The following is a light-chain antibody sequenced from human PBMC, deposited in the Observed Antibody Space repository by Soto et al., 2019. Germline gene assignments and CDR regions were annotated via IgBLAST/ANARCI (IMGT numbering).Light chain of an antibody. J-gene: IGKJ4*01. CDR2: GAS. Sequence: DIKLTQSPSSLSASVGDRVTITCRASLRISKYLNWYQQKPGKAPKLLIYGASTLQSGVPSRFSGSGSGTDFTLTITNLQPVDSATYFCQQSHSTPLTFGGGTKLEI. V-gene: IGKV1-39*01. CDR1: LRISKY. CDR3: QQSHSTPLT.